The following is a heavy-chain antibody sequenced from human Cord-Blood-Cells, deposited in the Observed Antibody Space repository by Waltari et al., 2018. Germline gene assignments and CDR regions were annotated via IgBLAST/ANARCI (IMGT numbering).Heavy chain of an antibody. CDR1: GGSFSGYY. Sequence: QVQLQQWGAGLLKPSETLSLTCAVSGGSFSGYYWSWIRQPPGKGLEWIGEINHSGSTNYNPSLKSRVTISVDTSKNQFSLKLSSVTAADTAVYYCARGAIAARLDAFDIWGQGTMVTVSS. J-gene: IGHJ3*02. CDR3: ARGAIAARLDAFDI. CDR2: INHSGST. V-gene: IGHV4-34*01. D-gene: IGHD6-6*01.